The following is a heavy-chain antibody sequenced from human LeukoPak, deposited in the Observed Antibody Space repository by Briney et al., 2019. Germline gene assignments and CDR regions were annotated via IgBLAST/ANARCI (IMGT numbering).Heavy chain of an antibody. J-gene: IGHJ6*03. CDR2: IIPIFGTA. D-gene: IGHD2-2*02. Sequence: GSSVKVSCKASGGTFSSYAISWVRQAPGQGLEWMGGIIPIFGTANYAQKFQGRVTITTDESTSTAYMELSSLRSEDTAVYYCARSDIVVVPAAIGDCYCYYMDVWGKGTTVTVSS. V-gene: IGHV1-69*05. CDR3: ARSDIVVVPAAIGDCYCYYMDV. CDR1: GGTFSSYA.